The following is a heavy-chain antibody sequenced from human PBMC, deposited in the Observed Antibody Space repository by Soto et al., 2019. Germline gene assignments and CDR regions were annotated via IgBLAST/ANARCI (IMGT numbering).Heavy chain of an antibody. D-gene: IGHD6-13*01. CDR2: IYPSGST. V-gene: IGHV4-4*02. J-gene: IGHJ3*02. CDR3: ARVKLAAAGTLDAFDI. CDR1: AGSISSSNW. Sequence: SETLPLTCAVSAGSISSSNWWSWVRQPPGKGLEWIGEIYPSGSTNYNPSLKSRVTISVDKSKNQFSLKLSSVTAADTAVYYCARVKLAAAGTLDAFDIWGQGTLVT.